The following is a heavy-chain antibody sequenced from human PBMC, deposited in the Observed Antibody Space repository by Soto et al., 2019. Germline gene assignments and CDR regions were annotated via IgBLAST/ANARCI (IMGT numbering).Heavy chain of an antibody. CDR2: IKQDGSEK. D-gene: IGHD6-19*01. V-gene: IGHV3-7*01. CDR3: ARDDLQLYSSGWSTFDY. CDR1: GFTFSSYW. J-gene: IGHJ4*02. Sequence: GESLKISCAASGFTFSSYWMSWVRQAPGKGLEWVANIKQDGSEKYYVDSVKGRFTISRDNAKNSLYLQMNSLRAEDTAVYYCARDDLQLYSSGWSTFDYWGQGTLVTVSS.